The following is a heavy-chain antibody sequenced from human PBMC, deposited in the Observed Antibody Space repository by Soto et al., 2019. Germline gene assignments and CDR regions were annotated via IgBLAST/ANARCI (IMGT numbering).Heavy chain of an antibody. CDR1: EYTFTSYD. Sequence: QVQLVQSGAEVKKPGASVKVSCKASEYTFTSYDINWVRQAPGQGLEWVGWVNPNSGHTAYAQKFQGRVTMTSNTPITTAYLALSSLRSEDTAVYYCARGVGCSGGPCYRPEGFDPWGPGTLVTVSS. V-gene: IGHV1-8*01. CDR2: VNPNSGHT. J-gene: IGHJ5*02. CDR3: ARGVGCSGGPCYRPEGFDP. D-gene: IGHD2-15*01.